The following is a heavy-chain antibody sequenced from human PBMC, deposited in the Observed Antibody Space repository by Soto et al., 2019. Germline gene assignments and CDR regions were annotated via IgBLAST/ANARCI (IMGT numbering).Heavy chain of an antibody. J-gene: IGHJ4*02. CDR2: IWYDGSNK. V-gene: IGHV3-33*01. D-gene: IGHD2-2*01. CDR3: ARDIFISPQNIVVVPAAMSVVAASHDY. Sequence: PGGSLRLSCAASGFTFSSYGMHWVRQAPGKGLEWVAVIWYDGSNKYYADSVKGRFTISRDNSKDTLYLQMNSLRAEDTAVYYCARDIFISPQNIVVVPAAMSVVAASHDYWGQGTLVTVSS. CDR1: GFTFSSYG.